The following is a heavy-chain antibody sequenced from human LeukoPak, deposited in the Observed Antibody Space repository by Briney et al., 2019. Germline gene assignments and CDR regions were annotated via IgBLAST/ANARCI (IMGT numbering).Heavy chain of an antibody. CDR1: GFIFSSYG. J-gene: IGHJ4*02. V-gene: IGHV3-30*02. Sequence: PGGSLRLSCAASGFIFSSYGMHWVRQAPGKGLEWVAFIRYDGSNKYYADSVKGRFTISRDNSKNTLYLQMNSLRAEDTAVYYCAKDLPRYYDFWSGFDYWGQGTLVTVSS. D-gene: IGHD3-3*01. CDR2: IRYDGSNK. CDR3: AKDLPRYYDFWSGFDY.